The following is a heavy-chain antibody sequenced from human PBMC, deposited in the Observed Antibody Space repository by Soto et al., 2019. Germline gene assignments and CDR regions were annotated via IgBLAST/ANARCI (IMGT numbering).Heavy chain of an antibody. D-gene: IGHD3-22*01. J-gene: IGHJ4*02. CDR1: GCTFRSYC. Sequence: PGGALSLSWAASGCTFRSYCMHLVRPAPGKGLGGVAVISYDGGNKYYADSVKGRYTISRDNSKNTLYLQMKSLRAEDTAVYYCAKGSYYDSSGYYSFPDYWGQGTLVTVSS. CDR2: ISYDGGNK. CDR3: AKGSYYDSSGYYSFPDY. V-gene: IGHV3-30*18.